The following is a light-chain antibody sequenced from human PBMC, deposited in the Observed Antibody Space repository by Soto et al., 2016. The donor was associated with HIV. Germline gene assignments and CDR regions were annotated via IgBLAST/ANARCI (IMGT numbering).Light chain of an antibody. Sequence: SYEPTQPSSVSVSPGQTVRITCSGDVLAKKYARWFQQKPGQAPMLVIYKDSERPSGIPERFSGSSSGTTVTLTISGAQVEDEADYYCYSAADNNWVFGGGTKLTVL. V-gene: IGLV3-27*01. CDR2: KDS. CDR1: VLAKKY. J-gene: IGLJ3*02. CDR3: YSAADNNWV.